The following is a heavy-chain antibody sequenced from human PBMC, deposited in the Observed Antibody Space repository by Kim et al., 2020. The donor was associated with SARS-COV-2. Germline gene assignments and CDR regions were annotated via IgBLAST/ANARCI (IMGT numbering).Heavy chain of an antibody. D-gene: IGHD5-18*01. CDR2: IYYSGST. Sequence: SETLSLTCTVSGGSISSSSYYWGWIRQPPGKGLEWIGSIYYSGSTYYNPSLKSRVTISVDTSKNQFSLKLSSVTAADTAVYYCARRTLESGYDYGGGYSYGPYNWFDPWGQGTLVTVSS. V-gene: IGHV4-39*01. CDR1: GGSISSSSYY. CDR3: ARRTLESGYDYGGGYSYGPYNWFDP. J-gene: IGHJ5*02.